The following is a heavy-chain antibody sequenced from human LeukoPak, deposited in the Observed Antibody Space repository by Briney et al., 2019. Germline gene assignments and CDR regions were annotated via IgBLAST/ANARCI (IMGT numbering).Heavy chain of an antibody. J-gene: IGHJ5*02. CDR3: ARDAREYSSSRPWFDP. Sequence: ASVKVSCKASGGTFSSYAISWVRQAPGQGLEWMGGIIPIFGTANYAQKFQGRVTITADESTSTAYMELSSLRSEDTAVYYCARDAREYSSSRPWFDPWGQGTLVTVSS. D-gene: IGHD6-6*01. V-gene: IGHV1-69*13. CDR1: GGTFSSYA. CDR2: IIPIFGTA.